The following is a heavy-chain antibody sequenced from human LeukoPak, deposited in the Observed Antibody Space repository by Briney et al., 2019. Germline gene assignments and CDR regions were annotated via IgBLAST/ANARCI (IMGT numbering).Heavy chain of an antibody. CDR3: ARVSPAVGAFDI. CDR1: GGSIRSYY. J-gene: IGHJ3*02. V-gene: IGHV4-59*01. Sequence: SETLSLTCTVSGGSIRSYYWSWIRQPPGKGLEWIGYFYYSGSSNYNPSLKSRVTISGDTSKNQFSLEVSSVTAADTAIYYCARVSPAVGAFDIWGQGTMVTVSS. CDR2: FYYSGSS. D-gene: IGHD6-13*01.